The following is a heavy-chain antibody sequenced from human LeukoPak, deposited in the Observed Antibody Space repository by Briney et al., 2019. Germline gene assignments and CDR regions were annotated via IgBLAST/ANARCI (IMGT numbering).Heavy chain of an antibody. CDR1: GGPFSGYY. V-gene: IGHV4-34*01. CDR2: INHSGST. D-gene: IGHD6-13*01. CDR3: ARRGSSSFYYYYMDV. J-gene: IGHJ6*03. Sequence: PSETLSLTCAVYGGPFSGYYWTWIRQPPGKGLEWIGEINHSGSTNYNPSLKSRVTISVDTSKNQFSLKLSSVTAADTAVYYCARRGSSSFYYYYMDVWGKGTPVTVSS.